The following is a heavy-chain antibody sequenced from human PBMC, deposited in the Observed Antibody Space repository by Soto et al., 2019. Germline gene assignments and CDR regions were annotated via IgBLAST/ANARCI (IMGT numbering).Heavy chain of an antibody. CDR3: ARDIRGYSRAFDY. Sequence: PAKTLTLTCAVYGGSFSGYYWSWVRQSPRKGLEWIGEINHSGSTNYNPSLKSRLTISVDTSKNQFSLKLTSVTAADTAVYYCARDIRGYSRAFDYWGQGTLVTVSS. D-gene: IGHD5-18*01. J-gene: IGHJ4*02. V-gene: IGHV4-34*01. CDR1: GGSFSGYY. CDR2: INHSGST.